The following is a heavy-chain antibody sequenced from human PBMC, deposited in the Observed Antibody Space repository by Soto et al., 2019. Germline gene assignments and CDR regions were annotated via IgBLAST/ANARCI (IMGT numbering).Heavy chain of an antibody. CDR3: AKVHGSRATVTTTLYYYYYMDV. D-gene: IGHD4-4*01. V-gene: IGHV3-23*01. Sequence: GGSLRLSCAASGFTFSSYAMSWVRQAPGKGLEWVSAISGSGGSTYYADSVKGRFTISRDNSKNTLYLQMNSLRAEDTAVYYCAKVHGSRATVTTTLYYYYYMDVWGKGTTVTVSS. CDR1: GFTFSSYA. J-gene: IGHJ6*03. CDR2: ISGSGGST.